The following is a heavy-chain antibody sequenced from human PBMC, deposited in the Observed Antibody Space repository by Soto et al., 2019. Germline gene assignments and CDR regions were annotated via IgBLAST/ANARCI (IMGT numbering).Heavy chain of an antibody. D-gene: IGHD2-15*01. CDR3: ARDKEPGSGCSCYSPEYFDY. CDR2: ISAYNGNT. V-gene: IGHV1-18*01. J-gene: IGHJ4*02. Sequence: QVQLVQSGAEVKKPGASVKVSCKASGYTFTSYGISWVRQAPGQGLEWMGWISAYNGNTNYAQKLQGRVTMTTDTSTSTAYMELRSLRSDDTAVYYCARDKEPGSGCSCYSPEYFDYWGQGTLVTVSS. CDR1: GYTFTSYG.